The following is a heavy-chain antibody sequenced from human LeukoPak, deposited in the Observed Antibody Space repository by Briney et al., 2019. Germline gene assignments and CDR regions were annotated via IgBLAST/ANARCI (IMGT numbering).Heavy chain of an antibody. Sequence: PGGSLRLSCAASGSSVSSNYMNWVRQAPGQGLEWVSVIYSSGYTYYADSVKGRFTISRDNAKNTLYLQMNSLGAEDTALYYCARVAATVTTNFYYYIDVWGEGTTVTVSS. V-gene: IGHV3-53*01. CDR1: GSSVSSNY. D-gene: IGHD4-17*01. CDR2: IYSSGYT. J-gene: IGHJ6*03. CDR3: ARVAATVTTNFYYYIDV.